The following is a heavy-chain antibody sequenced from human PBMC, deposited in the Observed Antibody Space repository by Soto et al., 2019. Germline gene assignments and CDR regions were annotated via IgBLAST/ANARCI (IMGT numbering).Heavy chain of an antibody. J-gene: IGHJ4*02. CDR3: AKGDSSGWTKFDY. D-gene: IGHD6-19*01. CDR2: ISYDGSNK. CDR1: GFTFSSYG. V-gene: IGHV3-30*18. Sequence: QVQLVESGGGVVQPGRSLRLSCAASGFTFSSYGMHWVRQAPGKELEWVAVISYDGSNKYYADSVKGRFTISRDNSKNTLYLQMNSLRAEDTAVYYCAKGDSSGWTKFDYWGQGTLVTVSS.